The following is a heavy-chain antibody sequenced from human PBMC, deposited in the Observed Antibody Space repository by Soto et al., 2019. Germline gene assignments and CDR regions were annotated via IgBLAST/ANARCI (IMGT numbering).Heavy chain of an antibody. V-gene: IGHV1-8*01. J-gene: IGHJ4*02. Sequence: ASVKVSCKTSGYTFTEYDLNWVRQAPGQGLEYMGWVSPENRNAGYAPQFRGRVSMTTDTSISTAYLELTNLTYEDTAAYYCEVTTGFWGQGTMVTVS. CDR3: EVTTGF. CDR2: VSPENRNA. D-gene: IGHD1-1*01. CDR1: GYTFTEYD.